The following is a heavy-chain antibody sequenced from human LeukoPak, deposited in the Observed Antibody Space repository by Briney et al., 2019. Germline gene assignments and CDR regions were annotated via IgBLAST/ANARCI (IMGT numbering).Heavy chain of an antibody. CDR3: AIAGYSYGTGYYFDY. CDR2: IYYTGAT. V-gene: IGHV4-59*01. Sequence: SETLSLTCTVSGGSISSYYWSWVRLPPGKGLEWIGYIYYTGATYYNPSLKSRVTISLHTSKNQFSLKLSSVTAADAAGYYCAIAGYSYGTGYYFDYWGQGALVTVSS. D-gene: IGHD5-18*01. J-gene: IGHJ4*02. CDR1: GGSISSYY.